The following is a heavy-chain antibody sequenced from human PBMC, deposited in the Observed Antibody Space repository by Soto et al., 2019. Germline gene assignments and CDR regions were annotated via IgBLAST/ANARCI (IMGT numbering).Heavy chain of an antibody. Sequence: PGGSLRLSCAASGFTFDDYAMHWVRQAPGKGLEWVSLISWDGGSTYYADSVKGRFTISRDNSKNSLYLQMNSLRAEDTAVYYCASPRGDYDYYGMDVWGQGTTVTVSS. CDR3: ASPRGDYDYYGMDV. CDR1: GFTFDDYA. J-gene: IGHJ6*02. V-gene: IGHV3-43D*04. CDR2: ISWDGGST.